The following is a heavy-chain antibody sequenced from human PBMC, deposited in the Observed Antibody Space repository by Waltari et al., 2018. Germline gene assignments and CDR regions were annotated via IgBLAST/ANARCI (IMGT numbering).Heavy chain of an antibody. V-gene: IGHV3-23*03. CDR3: AKDRVLRFWEWSPPH. CDR1: GFTFSSYA. CDR2: IYRGGST. J-gene: IGHJ4*02. Sequence: EVQLLESGGGLVQPGGSLRLSCAASGFTFSSYAMSWVRQAPGKGLEWVSVIYRGGSTYYSDSLKGRFTISRDNSKNTLYLQMNSLRAEDTAVYYCAKDRVLRFWEWSPPHWGQGTLVTVSS. D-gene: IGHD3-3*01.